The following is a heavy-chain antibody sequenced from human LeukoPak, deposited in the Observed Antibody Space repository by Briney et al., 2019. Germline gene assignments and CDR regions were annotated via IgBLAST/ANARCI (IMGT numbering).Heavy chain of an antibody. CDR1: GFTFTNYW. CDR3: ARESSVVRGVITDFDY. CDR2: IKADGSEK. V-gene: IGHV3-7*01. J-gene: IGHJ4*02. Sequence: GGSLRLSCAASGFTFTNYWMSWVRQAPWKGLEWVANIKADGSEKFYVDSVKGRFTISRDNAKNSLYLQMNSLRAEDTAVYYCARESSVVRGVITDFDYWGQGTLVTVSS. D-gene: IGHD3-10*01.